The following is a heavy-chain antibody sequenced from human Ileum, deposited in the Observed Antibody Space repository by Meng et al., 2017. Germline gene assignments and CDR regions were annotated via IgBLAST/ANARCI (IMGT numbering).Heavy chain of an antibody. Sequence: QVLLQESGPRLVTPAGTLSLSCAVSGTSISSNKWWGWVRQSPGKGLEWIGEIYQSGNTNYNPALKSRVTISLDKSKNQFSLNLTSVTAADTAIYYCARCQQYLVNNWFDPWGQGILVTVSS. CDR2: IYQSGNT. CDR3: ARCQQYLVNNWFDP. V-gene: IGHV4-4*02. D-gene: IGHD4-11*01. J-gene: IGHJ5*02. CDR1: GTSISSNKW.